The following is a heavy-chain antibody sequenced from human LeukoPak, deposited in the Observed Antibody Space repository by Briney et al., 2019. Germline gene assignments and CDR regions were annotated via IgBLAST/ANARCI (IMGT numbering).Heavy chain of an antibody. V-gene: IGHV4-59*01. CDR1: GGSISSYY. Sequence: PSETLSLTCTVSGGSISSYYWSWIRQPPGKGLEWVGYIHYSGNTNYNPSLKSRVTISLVTSKNQFSLKLSSVTAADTAVYYCARETSQKGAHYMDVWGKGTTITISS. CDR2: IHYSGNT. J-gene: IGHJ6*03. CDR3: ARETSQKGAHYMDV. D-gene: IGHD3-16*01.